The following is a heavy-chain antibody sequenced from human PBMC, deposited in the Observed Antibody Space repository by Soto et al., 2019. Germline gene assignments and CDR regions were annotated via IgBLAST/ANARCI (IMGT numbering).Heavy chain of an antibody. J-gene: IGHJ4*02. CDR3: ARDPHGDSSGV. D-gene: IGHD3-22*01. CDR1: GFTVSSNY. CDR2: IYSGGST. Sequence: GGSLRLSCAASGFTVSSNYMSWVRQAPGKGLEWVSVIYSGGSTYYADSVKGRFTISRDNSKNTLYLQRNSLRAEDTAVYYCARDPHGDSSGVWGQGTLVTVSS. V-gene: IGHV3-53*01.